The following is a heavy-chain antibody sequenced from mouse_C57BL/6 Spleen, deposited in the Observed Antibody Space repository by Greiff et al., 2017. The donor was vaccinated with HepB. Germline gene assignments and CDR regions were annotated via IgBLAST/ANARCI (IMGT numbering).Heavy chain of an antibody. CDR1: GFTFSDYG. D-gene: IGHD1-1*01. CDR3: AREGIYYGSSYFDY. Sequence: DVQLVESGGGLVKPGGSLKLSCAASGFTFSDYGMHWVRQAPEKGLEWVAYISSGSSTIYYADTVKGRFTISRDNAKNTLFLQMTSLRSEDTAMYYCAREGIYYGSSYFDYWGQGTTLTVSS. J-gene: IGHJ2*01. V-gene: IGHV5-17*01. CDR2: ISSGSSTI.